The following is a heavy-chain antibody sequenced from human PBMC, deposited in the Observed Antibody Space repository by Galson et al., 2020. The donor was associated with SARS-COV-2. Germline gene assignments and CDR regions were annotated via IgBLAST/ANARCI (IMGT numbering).Heavy chain of an antibody. CDR3: ARDDSSGYYYVY. CDR2: ISSSSSYI. D-gene: IGHD3-22*01. J-gene: IGHJ4*02. CDR1: GFTFSSYS. V-gene: IGHV3-21*01. Sequence: GGSLTLSCAASGFTFSSYSMNWVRQAPGKGLEWVSSISSSSSYIYYADSVKGRFTISRDNAKNSLYLQMNSLRAEDTAVYYCARDDSSGYYYVYWGQGTLVTVSS.